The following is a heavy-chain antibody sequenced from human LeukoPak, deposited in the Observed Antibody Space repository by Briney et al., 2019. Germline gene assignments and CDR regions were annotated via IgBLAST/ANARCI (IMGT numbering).Heavy chain of an antibody. V-gene: IGHV3-66*01. CDR2: IYSGGST. D-gene: IGHD5-18*01. CDR1: GFTVSSNY. J-gene: IGHJ4*02. CDR3: ARDVGGIQLWFAFDY. Sequence: PGGSLRLSCAASGFTVSSNYMSWVRQAPGKELEWVSVIYSGGSTYYADSVKGRFTISRDTSKNTLYLQMHSLRAEDTAVYYCARDVGGIQLWFAFDYSGQGTLVTASS.